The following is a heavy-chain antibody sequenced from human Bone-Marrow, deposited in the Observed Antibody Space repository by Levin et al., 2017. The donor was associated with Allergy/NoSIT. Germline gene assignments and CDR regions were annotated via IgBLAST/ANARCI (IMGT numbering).Heavy chain of an antibody. Sequence: PGGSLRLSCKASGGTFSSYAISWVRQAPGQGLEWMGGIIPIFGTANYAQKFQGRVTITADESTSTAYMELSSLRSEDTAVYYCARETFSSGSYYSWFDPWGQGTLVTVSS. CDR1: GGTFSSYA. J-gene: IGHJ5*02. V-gene: IGHV1-69*01. D-gene: IGHD3-10*01. CDR3: ARETFSSGSYYSWFDP. CDR2: IIPIFGTA.